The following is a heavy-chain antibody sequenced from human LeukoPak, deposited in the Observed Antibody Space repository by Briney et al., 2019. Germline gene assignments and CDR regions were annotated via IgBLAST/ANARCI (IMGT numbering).Heavy chain of an antibody. D-gene: IGHD3-10*01. CDR3: AKKAYYGSGSYQLDY. CDR1: LFTFSSYG. V-gene: IGHV3-30*18. Sequence: GGSLRLSCAASLFTFSSYGMHWVRQAPGKGLEWVAVISYDGSNKYYADSVKGRFTISRDNSKNTLYLQMNSLRGEDTAVYYCAKKAYYGSGSYQLDYWGQGTLVTVSS. J-gene: IGHJ4*02. CDR2: ISYDGSNK.